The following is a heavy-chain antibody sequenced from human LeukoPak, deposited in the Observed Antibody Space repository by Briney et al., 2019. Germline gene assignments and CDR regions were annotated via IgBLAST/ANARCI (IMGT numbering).Heavy chain of an antibody. Sequence: PSETLSLTCTVSGGSISSYYWSWIRQPPGKGLEWIGYIYYSGSTNYNPSLKSRVTISVDTSKNQFSLKLSSVTAADTAVYYCVRSLRASYFDLWGRGTLVTVSS. CDR1: GGSISSYY. CDR2: IYYSGST. J-gene: IGHJ2*01. CDR3: VRSLRASYFDL. V-gene: IGHV4-59*01.